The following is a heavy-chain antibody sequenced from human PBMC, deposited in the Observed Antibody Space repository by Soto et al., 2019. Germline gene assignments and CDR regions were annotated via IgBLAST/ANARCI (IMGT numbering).Heavy chain of an antibody. Sequence: GASLKVSCKASGYSFTGHDIQWVRQAPEQGPEWMGEIGPESGATRYAQRFQGRVTMTRDMSITTVYMELNNLSPDDTAVYYCGRGRSGQIVVFYWGQGTPVTV. J-gene: IGHJ4*02. D-gene: IGHD1-26*01. CDR3: GRGRSGQIVVFY. CDR2: IGPESGAT. CDR1: GYSFTGHD. V-gene: IGHV1-2*02.